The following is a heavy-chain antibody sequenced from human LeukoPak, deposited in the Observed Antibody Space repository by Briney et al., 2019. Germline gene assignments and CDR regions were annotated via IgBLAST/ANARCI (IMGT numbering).Heavy chain of an antibody. CDR1: GFTLSNYS. D-gene: IGHD3-16*01. J-gene: IGHJ3*02. CDR2: ISISSSTK. V-gene: IGHV3-48*01. Sequence: PGGSLRLSCAASGFTLSNYSINWVRQAPGKGLEWVSFISISSSTKYYADSVKGRFTISRDNAKNSLYLQMNSLKAEDTAVYYCARDVGEGDAFDIWGQGTMVTVSS. CDR3: ARDVGEGDAFDI.